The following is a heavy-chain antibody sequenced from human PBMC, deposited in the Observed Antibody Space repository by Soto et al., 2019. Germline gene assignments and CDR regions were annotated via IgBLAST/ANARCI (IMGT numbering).Heavy chain of an antibody. Sequence: SEPLSLTCTVPGGSLSSDNWSWIRQPPGKRREWSAYIYYIGNTNYNPSLKSRVTISVDTSKNQFSLKLRSVTAADTAVYYCARGGPGDSYAFDIWGQGTMVT. V-gene: IGHV4-59*01. D-gene: IGHD2-21*02. CDR3: ARGGPGDSYAFDI. J-gene: IGHJ3*02. CDR1: GGSLSSDN. CDR2: IYYIGNT.